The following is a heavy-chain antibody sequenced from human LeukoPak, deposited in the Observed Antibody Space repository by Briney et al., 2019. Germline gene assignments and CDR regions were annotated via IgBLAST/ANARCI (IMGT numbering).Heavy chain of an antibody. D-gene: IGHD2-2*01. CDR3: AKATKYAYYFDY. CDR1: GFTFSSYA. CDR2: ISGSGGST. J-gene: IGHJ4*02. Sequence: PGGALRLSCAASGFTFSSYAMSWVRQAPGKGLEWVSAISGSGGSTYYADSVKGRFTISRDNSKNTLYLQMNSLRAEDTAVYYCAKATKYAYYFDYWGQGTLVTVSS. V-gene: IGHV3-23*01.